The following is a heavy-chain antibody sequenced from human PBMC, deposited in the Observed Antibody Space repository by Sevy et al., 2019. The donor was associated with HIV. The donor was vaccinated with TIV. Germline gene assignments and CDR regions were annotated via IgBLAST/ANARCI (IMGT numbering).Heavy chain of an antibody. CDR2: VYSDLRT. CDR1: GFTVSNNF. J-gene: IGHJ6*03. V-gene: IGHV3-53*01. D-gene: IGHD5-12*01. CDR3: ARVIDGYHREFNYFYYYMDV. Sequence: GGSLRLSCAVSGFTVSNNFLNWVRQSPGKGLEWVSTVYSDLRTFYADSVKGRFTDSRDDPKNALYLQMSSLRAEDTTVYYCARVIDGYHREFNYFYYYMDVWGKGTTVTVSS.